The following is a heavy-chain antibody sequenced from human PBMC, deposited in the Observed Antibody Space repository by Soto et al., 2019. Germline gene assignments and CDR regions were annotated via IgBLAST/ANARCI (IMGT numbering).Heavy chain of an antibody. CDR3: AKDRDGAAAGPTKFYGMDV. V-gene: IGHV3-23*01. CDR1: GFTCSSYA. Sequence: EVQLLESGGGLVQPGGSLRLSCAASGFTCSSYAMSWVRQAPGKGLEWVSVISGSGDSTYYADSVRGRLTISRDNSKKTLYLQLTSLRAEDTAVYYCAKDRDGAAAGPTKFYGMDVWGQGTTVTVSS. D-gene: IGHD6-13*01. CDR2: ISGSGDST. J-gene: IGHJ6*02.